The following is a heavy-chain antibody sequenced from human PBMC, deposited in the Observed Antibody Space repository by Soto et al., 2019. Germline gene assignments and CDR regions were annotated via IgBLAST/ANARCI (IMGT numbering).Heavy chain of an antibody. J-gene: IGHJ4*02. CDR3: VASALSFDF. V-gene: IGHV3-30*09. CDR1: GFTFSTYA. D-gene: IGHD3-16*02. CDR2: ISHDGDKE. Sequence: GGSLRLSCEASGFTFSTYAMHWVRQTPGKGLEWLAVISHDGDKEHISDSVKGRFAISRDNSKNTLYLQISSLKDEDTAVYQCVASALSFDFWGQGTPVT.